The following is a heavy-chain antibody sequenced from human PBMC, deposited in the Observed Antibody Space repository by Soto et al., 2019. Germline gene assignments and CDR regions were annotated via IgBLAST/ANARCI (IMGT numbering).Heavy chain of an antibody. CDR3: ARGLEEYDFWSGYYRRLYYFDY. CDR1: GGSISSSSYY. J-gene: IGHJ4*02. Sequence: SETLSLTCTVSGGSISSSSYYWGWIRQAPGKGLEWIGSIYNSGSTYYNPSLKSRFTISVDTSQNQFSLNLSSVTATDTAVYYCARGLEEYDFWSGYYRRLYYFDYWGQGTLVTVPQ. CDR2: IYNSGST. D-gene: IGHD3-3*01. V-gene: IGHV4-39*01.